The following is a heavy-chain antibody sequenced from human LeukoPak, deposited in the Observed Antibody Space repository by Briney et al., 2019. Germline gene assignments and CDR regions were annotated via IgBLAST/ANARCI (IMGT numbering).Heavy chain of an antibody. CDR1: GGSISSGGYS. CDR3: ARGRPGIQLWLPEFDY. V-gene: IGHV4-30-2*01. CDR2: IYHSGST. J-gene: IGHJ4*02. D-gene: IGHD5-18*01. Sequence: SQTLSLTCAVSGGSISSGGYSGSWIRQPPGKGLEWIGYIYHSGSTYYNPSLKSRVTISVDRSKNQFSLKLSSVTAADTAVYYCARGRPGIQLWLPEFDYWGQGTLVTVSS.